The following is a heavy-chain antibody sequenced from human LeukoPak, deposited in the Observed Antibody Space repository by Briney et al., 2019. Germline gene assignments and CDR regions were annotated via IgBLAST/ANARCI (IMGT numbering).Heavy chain of an antibody. Sequence: ASVKVSCKASGYTFTSYDINWVRQATGQGLEWMGWMNPNSGHTDYAQKSQGRVTITRNTSISTAYMELSSLRSEDTAVYYCARSYYYDNSGYFPTDYWGQGTLVTVSS. V-gene: IGHV1-8*03. CDR1: GYTFTSYD. J-gene: IGHJ4*02. CDR3: ARSYYYDNSGYFPTDY. D-gene: IGHD3-22*01. CDR2: MNPNSGHT.